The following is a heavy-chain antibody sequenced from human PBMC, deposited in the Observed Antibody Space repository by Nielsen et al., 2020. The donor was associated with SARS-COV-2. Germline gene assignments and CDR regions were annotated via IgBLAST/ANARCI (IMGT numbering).Heavy chain of an antibody. Sequence: SETLSLTCTVSGGSIRHTNYYWGWIRQPPGKGLEWIGSVYYTGRTSYTPSLRSRVTIFEDTSRNQFSLKLTSLTAADTAVYYCARGKRGVRGGFYYYYMDVWGKGTTVTVSS. D-gene: IGHD3-10*01. J-gene: IGHJ6*03. CDR1: GGSIRHTNYY. CDR2: VYYTGRT. V-gene: IGHV4-39*02. CDR3: ARGKRGVRGGFYYYYMDV.